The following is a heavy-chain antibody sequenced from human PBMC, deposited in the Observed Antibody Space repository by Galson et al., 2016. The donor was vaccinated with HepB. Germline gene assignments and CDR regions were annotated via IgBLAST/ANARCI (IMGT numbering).Heavy chain of an antibody. V-gene: IGHV4-31*03. CDR2: MYYSGSP. CDR3: ARAVRIAALPLRGWFDP. Sequence: LSLTCTVSGGSISSGVYYWSWIRQHPGKGLEWIAYMYYSGSPYYNPSLKSRVSISIDTSKNQFSLKLSSVTAADTAVYYCARAVRIAALPLRGWFDPWGQGTLVIVSS. CDR1: GGSISSGVYY. J-gene: IGHJ5*02. D-gene: IGHD6-6*01.